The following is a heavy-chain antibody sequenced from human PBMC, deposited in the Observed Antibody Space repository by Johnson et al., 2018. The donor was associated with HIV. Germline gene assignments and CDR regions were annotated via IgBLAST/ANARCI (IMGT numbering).Heavy chain of an antibody. Sequence: QVQLVESGGGVVQPGSSLRLSCAASGFTFSSYAMHWVRQAPGKGLEWVAVISYDGSNKYYADSVKGRFTISRDNSKNTLYLQMNSLRAEDTAVYYCAKGMGITAFDIWGQGTMVTVSS. D-gene: IGHD1-14*01. CDR2: ISYDGSNK. V-gene: IGHV3-30*04. CDR3: AKGMGITAFDI. CDR1: GFTFSSYA. J-gene: IGHJ3*02.